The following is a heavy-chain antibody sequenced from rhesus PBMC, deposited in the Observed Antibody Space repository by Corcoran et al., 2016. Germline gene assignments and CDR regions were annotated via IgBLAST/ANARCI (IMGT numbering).Heavy chain of an antibody. CDR2: ISPYNRNK. J-gene: IGHJ6*01. CDR1: GYTFTSYY. Sequence: QVQLVQSGAEIKQPGASVKLSCKASGYTFTSYYMHWVRQAPGQGLDWIGLISPYNRNKGYAQNFQGRVTINPDTSTRTGYMELSIMRSEDTAVYYCTRSIAAAGPLDSWGQGVVVTVSS. D-gene: IGHD6-31*01. V-gene: IGHV1-180*01. CDR3: TRSIAAAGPLDS.